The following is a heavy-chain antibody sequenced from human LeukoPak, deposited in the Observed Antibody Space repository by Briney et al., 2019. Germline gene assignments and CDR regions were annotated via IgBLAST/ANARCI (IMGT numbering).Heavy chain of an antibody. CDR3: ARVSRGYNPFDY. CDR2: VYPGDSVT. Sequence: GESLKIYCKGSGYSFTSYWIGWVRQMPGKGLEWMGIVYPGDSVTRYSPSFQGQVTLSADKSISTAYLQWSSLKASDTAMYYCARVSRGYNPFDYWGQGTLVTVSS. J-gene: IGHJ4*02. CDR1: GYSFTSYW. V-gene: IGHV5-51*01. D-gene: IGHD5-24*01.